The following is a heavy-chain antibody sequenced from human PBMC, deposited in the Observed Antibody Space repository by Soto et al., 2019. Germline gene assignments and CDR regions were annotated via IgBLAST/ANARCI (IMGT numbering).Heavy chain of an antibody. CDR1: GGTFSSYA. CDR2: IIPIFGTA. CDR3: ARDSYSNFQFDP. D-gene: IGHD4-4*01. J-gene: IGHJ5*02. Sequence: SVKVSCKASGGTFSSYAISWVRQAPGQGLEWMGGIIPIFGTANYAQKFQGRVTITADKSTSTACMELSSLRSEDTAVYYCARDSYSNFQFDPWGQGTLVTVSS. V-gene: IGHV1-69*06.